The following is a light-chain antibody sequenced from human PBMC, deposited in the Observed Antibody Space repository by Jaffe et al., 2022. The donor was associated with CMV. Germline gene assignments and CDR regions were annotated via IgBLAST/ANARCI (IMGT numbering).Light chain of an antibody. CDR1: QAIYSY. CDR3: QQLAAYPIT. Sequence: IQLTQSPSSLSASVGDRVTITCRASQAIYSYLAWYQQKPGKAPKLLISSAFTLESGVPSRFSGSGSGADFTLTISSLQPEDFATYYCQQLAAYPITFGGGTKVEIK. CDR2: SAF. V-gene: IGKV1-9*01. J-gene: IGKJ4*01.